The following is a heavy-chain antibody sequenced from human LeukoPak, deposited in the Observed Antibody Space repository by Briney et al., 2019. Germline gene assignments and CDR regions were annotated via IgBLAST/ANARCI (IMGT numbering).Heavy chain of an antibody. V-gene: IGHV1-2*02. CDR1: GYTLTSYY. Sequence: ASVKVSCKASGYTLTSYYMHWVRQAPGQGLEWMGWINPNSGGTNYAQKFQGRVTMTRDTSISTAYMELSRLRSDDTAVYYCARAWDYYDSSGYSFDYWGQGTLVTVSS. D-gene: IGHD3-22*01. CDR3: ARAWDYYDSSGYSFDY. J-gene: IGHJ4*02. CDR2: INPNSGGT.